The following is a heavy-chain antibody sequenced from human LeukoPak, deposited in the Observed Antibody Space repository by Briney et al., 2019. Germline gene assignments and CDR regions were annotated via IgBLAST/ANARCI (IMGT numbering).Heavy chain of an antibody. J-gene: IGHJ3*01. D-gene: IGHD1-7*01. CDR2: ISSNSGTT. V-gene: IGHV3-9*02. CDR3: VKDGGTKWNLENYAFDF. CDR1: GLTSGDHV. Sequence: GGSLRLSCTASGLTSGDHVMHWVRQAPGKGLEWVSCISSNSGTTGYADSVRGRFTISRDNSKKSLYLQMNSLRAEDTAMYYCVKDGGTKWNLENYAFDFWGRGTMVTVSS.